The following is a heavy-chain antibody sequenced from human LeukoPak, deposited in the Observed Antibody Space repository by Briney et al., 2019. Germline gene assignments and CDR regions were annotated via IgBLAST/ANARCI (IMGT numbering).Heavy chain of an antibody. CDR2: IYHSGDT. J-gene: IGHJ4*02. CDR3: AKGTSSGWYYFDY. CDR1: GDSISTSNSY. V-gene: IGHV4-39*07. D-gene: IGHD6-19*01. Sequence: PSETLSLTCSVSGDSISTSNSYWGWIRQPPGKGLEWIGSIYHSGDTYYNPSLKSRVTISVDTSKNQFSLKLDSVTAADTAVYYCAKGTSSGWYYFDYWGQGTLVTVSS.